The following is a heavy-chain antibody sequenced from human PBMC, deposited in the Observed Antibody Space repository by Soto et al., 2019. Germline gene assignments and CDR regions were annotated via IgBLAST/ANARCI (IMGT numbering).Heavy chain of an antibody. V-gene: IGHV3-23*01. J-gene: IGHJ4*02. D-gene: IGHD1-7*01. CDR3: AKSKTGTHMPDGGYFDY. CDR1: GFTFSSYA. CDR2: ISGSGGST. Sequence: HPGGSLRLSCAASGFTFSSYAMSWVRQAPGKGLEWVSAISGSGGSTYYADSVKGRFTISRDNSKNTLYLQMNSLRAEDTAVYYCAKSKTGTHMPDGGYFDYWGQGTLVTVSS.